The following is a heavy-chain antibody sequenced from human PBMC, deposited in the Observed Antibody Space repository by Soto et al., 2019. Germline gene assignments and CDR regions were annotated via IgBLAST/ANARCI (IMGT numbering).Heavy chain of an antibody. J-gene: IGHJ4*02. CDR2: INPNSGGT. CDR1: GYTFTGYY. CDR3: ARPVLFLRSYLGY. Sequence: ASVKVSCKASGYTFTGYYMHWARQAPGQGLEWMGWINPNSGGTNYAQKFQGRVTMTRDTSISTAYMELSRLRSDDTAVYYCARPVLFLRSYLGYWGQGTPVPVYS. D-gene: IGHD3-16*02. V-gene: IGHV1-2*02.